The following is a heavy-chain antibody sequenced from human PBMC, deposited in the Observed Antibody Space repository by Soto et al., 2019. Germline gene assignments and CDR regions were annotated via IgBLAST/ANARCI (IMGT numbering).Heavy chain of an antibody. CDR1: GFTFSGFY. D-gene: IGHD2-21*01. CDR2: ISPNSNYR. J-gene: IGHJ4*02. V-gene: IGHV3-11*06. CDR3: VRGGGGGQFDS. Sequence: LRLSCEVSGFTFSGFYMSWIRQAPGKGLEWLSYISPNSNYRQYAESVKGRHTISRDNAKNSLSLQMNSLRVEDTAVYYCVRGGGGGQFDSWGQGTLVTVSS.